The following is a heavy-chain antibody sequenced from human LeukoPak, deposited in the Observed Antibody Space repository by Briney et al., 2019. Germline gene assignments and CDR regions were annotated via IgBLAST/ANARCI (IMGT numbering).Heavy chain of an antibody. J-gene: IGHJ4*02. Sequence: AGGSLRLSCAASGFTFSSYAMHWVPQAPGKGREWVAVISYDGSNKYYADSVKGRFTISRDNSKNTLYMQMNSLRAEDTAVYYCAKDVYCSGGSCLPDYFDYWGQGTLVTVSS. CDR3: AKDVYCSGGSCLPDYFDY. CDR1: GFTFSSYA. CDR2: ISYDGSNK. D-gene: IGHD2-15*01. V-gene: IGHV3-30*04.